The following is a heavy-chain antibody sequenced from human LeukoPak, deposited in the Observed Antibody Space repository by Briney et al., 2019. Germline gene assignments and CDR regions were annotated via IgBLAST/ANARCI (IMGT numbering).Heavy chain of an antibody. CDR2: IYYSGST. D-gene: IGHD4-23*01. J-gene: IGHJ4*02. V-gene: IGHV4-30-4*01. CDR1: GGSISSGDYY. CDR3: ARAVTDYYFDY. Sequence: SQTLSLTCTVSGGSISSGDYYWSWIRQPAGKGLEWIGYIYYSGSTYYNPSLKSRVTISVDTSKNQFSLKLSSVTAADTAVYYCARAVTDYYFDYWGQGTLVTVSS.